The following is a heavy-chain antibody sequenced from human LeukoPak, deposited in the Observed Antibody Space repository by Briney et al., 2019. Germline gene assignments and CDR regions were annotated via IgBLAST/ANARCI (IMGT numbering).Heavy chain of an antibody. CDR3: ARGRDYVWGSYRYSGWFDP. Sequence: GRSLRLSCAASGFTVSSNYMSWVRQAPGKGLEWVSVIYSGGSTYYADSVKGRFTISRHNSKNTLYLQMNSLRAEDTAVYYCARGRDYVWGSYRYSGWFDPWGQGTLVTVSS. D-gene: IGHD3-16*02. J-gene: IGHJ5*02. CDR1: GFTVSSNY. CDR2: IYSGGST. V-gene: IGHV3-53*04.